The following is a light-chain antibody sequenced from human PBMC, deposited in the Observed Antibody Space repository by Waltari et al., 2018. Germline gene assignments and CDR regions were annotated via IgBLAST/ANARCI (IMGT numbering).Light chain of an antibody. V-gene: IGKV1-33*01. CDR2: DAS. CDR1: QDIINY. CDR3: QQYDNLPLT. Sequence: DIQMTQSPSSLSASVGDRVTITCQASQDIINYLNWYQQKPGKAPKLLIYDASNLETGGPSRFSGSGSGTEITLTISSLQPEDIETYYCQQYDNLPLTVGGGTKVEIK. J-gene: IGKJ4*01.